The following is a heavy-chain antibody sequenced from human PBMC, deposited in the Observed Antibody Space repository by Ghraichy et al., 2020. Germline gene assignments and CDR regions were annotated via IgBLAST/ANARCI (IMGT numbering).Heavy chain of an antibody. CDR3: ASDYGSGSYDFDY. Sequence: SETLSLTCAVYGGSFSGYYWSWIRQPPGKGLEWIGEINHSGSTNYNPSLKSRVTISVDTSKNQFSLKLSSVTAADTAVYYCASDYGSGSYDFDYWGQGTLVTVSS. CDR2: INHSGST. V-gene: IGHV4-34*01. J-gene: IGHJ4*02. CDR1: GGSFSGYY. D-gene: IGHD3-10*01.